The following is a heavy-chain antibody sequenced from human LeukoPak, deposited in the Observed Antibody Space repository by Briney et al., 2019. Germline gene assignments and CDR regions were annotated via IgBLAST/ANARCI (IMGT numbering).Heavy chain of an antibody. CDR3: ARGRVAAAGPYDAFDI. Sequence: GGSLRLSCAASGFTFSSYWMSWVRQAPGKGLEWVAKIKQDGSEKYYVDSVKGRFTISRDNAKNSLYLQMNSLRAEDTAVYYCARGRVAAAGPYDAFDIWGQGTMVTVSS. V-gene: IGHV3-7*04. J-gene: IGHJ3*02. D-gene: IGHD6-13*01. CDR1: GFTFSSYW. CDR2: IKQDGSEK.